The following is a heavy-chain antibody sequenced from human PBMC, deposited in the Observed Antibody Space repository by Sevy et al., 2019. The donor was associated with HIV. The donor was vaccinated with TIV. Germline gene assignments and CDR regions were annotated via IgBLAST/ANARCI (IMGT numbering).Heavy chain of an antibody. CDR1: GFTFSTYG. D-gene: IGHD2-21*02. V-gene: IGHV3-33*03. CDR3: AKHIAYCGGDCYPPLYYFDY. CDR2: IWFDGSNT. J-gene: IGHJ4*02. Sequence: GGSLRLSCAASGFTFSTYGMHWVRQAPGKGLEWVAVIWFDGSNTYYADSVKGRFTISRDKSKNTLYLQINSLRAEDTAVYYCAKHIAYCGGDCYPPLYYFDYWGQGTLVTVSS.